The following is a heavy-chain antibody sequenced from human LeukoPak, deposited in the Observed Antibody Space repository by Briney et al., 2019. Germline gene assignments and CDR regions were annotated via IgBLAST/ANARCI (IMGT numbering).Heavy chain of an antibody. Sequence: TLSLTCTVSGGSISSGGYYWSWIRQHPGKGLEWIGYIYYSGSTYYNPSLKSRVTISVDTSKNQFSLKLSSVTAADTAVYYCARGRSIFGVVDRNLDYWGQGTLVTVSS. CDR1: GGSISSGGYY. D-gene: IGHD3-3*01. V-gene: IGHV4-31*03. J-gene: IGHJ4*02. CDR2: IYYSGST. CDR3: ARGRSIFGVVDRNLDY.